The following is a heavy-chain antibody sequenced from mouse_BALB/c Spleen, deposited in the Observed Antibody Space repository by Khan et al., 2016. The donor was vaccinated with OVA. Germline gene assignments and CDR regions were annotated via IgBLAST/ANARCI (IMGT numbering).Heavy chain of an antibody. CDR1: GYSITSDYA. J-gene: IGHJ3*01. CDR3: ARSGYEAWFAY. Sequence: EVQLQESGPGLVKPSQSLSLTCTVTGYSITSDYAWNWIRQFPGNKLEWMGYISYSGSTSYNPSLKRRISITRDTSKNQFFLQLHSVTTEDTATXFCARSGYEAWFAYWGQGTLVTVSA. D-gene: IGHD2-14*01. CDR2: ISYSGST. V-gene: IGHV3-2*02.